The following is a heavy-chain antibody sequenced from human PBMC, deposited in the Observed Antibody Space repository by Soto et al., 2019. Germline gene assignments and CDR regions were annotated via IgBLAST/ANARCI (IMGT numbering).Heavy chain of an antibody. D-gene: IGHD1-26*01. CDR2: IIPIFGTA. J-gene: IGHJ6*02. CDR3: ARDSPSVPPRADYYYYYGMDV. V-gene: IGHV1-69*13. CDR1: GGTFSSYA. Sequence: PVKVSCKASGGTFSSYAISWVRQAPGKGLEWMGGIIPIFGTANYAQKFQGRVTITADESTSTAYMELSSLRSEDTAVYYCARDSPSVPPRADYYYYYGMDVWGQGTTVTVSS.